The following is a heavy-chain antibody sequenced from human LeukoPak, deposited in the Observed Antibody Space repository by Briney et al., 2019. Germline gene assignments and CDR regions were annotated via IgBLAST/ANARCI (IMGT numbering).Heavy chain of an antibody. J-gene: IGHJ4*02. Sequence: SETLSLTCTVSGDSISSNNYLWAWIRQPPGKGLEWIGNIYSSGSPYYNPSLQSRVTISLDTSKNQFSLNLSSVTAADTAVYYCARKPKDCSGGTCYWYYFDYWGQGTLVTVSS. CDR1: GDSISSNNYL. CDR2: IYSSGSP. D-gene: IGHD2-15*01. CDR3: ARKPKDCSGGTCYWYYFDY. V-gene: IGHV4-39*07.